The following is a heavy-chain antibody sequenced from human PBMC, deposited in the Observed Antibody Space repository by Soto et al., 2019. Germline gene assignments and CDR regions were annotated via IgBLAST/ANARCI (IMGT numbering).Heavy chain of an antibody. CDR1: GYSISSGYY. D-gene: IGHD4-17*01. CDR2: IYHSGST. J-gene: IGHJ6*02. Sequence: PSETPSLTCAVSGYSISSGYYWGWIRQPPGKGLEWIGSIYHSGSTYYNPSLKSRVTISVDTSKNQFSLKLSSVTAADTAVYYCARDRALMTTWDYYYYGMDVWGQGTTVTVS. V-gene: IGHV4-38-2*02. CDR3: ARDRALMTTWDYYYYGMDV.